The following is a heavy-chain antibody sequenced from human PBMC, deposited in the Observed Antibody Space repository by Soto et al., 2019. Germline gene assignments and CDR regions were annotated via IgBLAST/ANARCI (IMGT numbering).Heavy chain of an antibody. CDR1: GFTFDDYA. CDR2: ISWNSGSI. D-gene: IGHD1-26*01. CDR3: AKDMGGGYYYYYYMDV. J-gene: IGHJ6*03. V-gene: IGHV3-9*01. Sequence: SLRLSCAASGFTFDDYAMHWVRQAPGKGPEWVSGISWNSGSIGYADSVKGRFTISRDNAKNSLYLQMNSLRAEDTALYYCAKDMGGGYYYYYYMDVWGKGTTVTVSS.